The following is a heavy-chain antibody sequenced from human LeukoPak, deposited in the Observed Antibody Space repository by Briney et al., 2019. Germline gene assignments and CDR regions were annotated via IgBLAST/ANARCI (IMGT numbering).Heavy chain of an antibody. J-gene: IGHJ4*02. Sequence: GRSLRLSCAASGITFSSYSMNWVRQAPGKGLEWVSSISSSGNNIYYADSVKGRFTISRDNAKTSLSLQMNSLRVEETAVYYCARDGVRGFTATTPFAYWGPGTLVTVSS. CDR2: ISSSGNNI. CDR3: ARDGVRGFTATTPFAY. D-gene: IGHD4-17*01. CDR1: GITFSSYS. V-gene: IGHV3-21*01.